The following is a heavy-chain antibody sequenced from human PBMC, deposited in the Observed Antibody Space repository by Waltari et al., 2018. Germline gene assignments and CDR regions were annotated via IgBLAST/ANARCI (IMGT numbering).Heavy chain of an antibody. CDR1: GFTFDDYA. CDR2: ISWNRGSI. D-gene: IGHD5-12*01. V-gene: IGHV3-9*01. CDR3: AKDVQGDGYNPGDY. Sequence: EVQLVESGGGLVQPGRSLRLSCAASGFTFDDYAMHWVRQAPGKGPGWVSGISWNRGSICYADSVKGRFTISRDNAKNSLYLQMNSLRAEDTALYYCAKDVQGDGYNPGDYWGQGTLVTVSS. J-gene: IGHJ4*02.